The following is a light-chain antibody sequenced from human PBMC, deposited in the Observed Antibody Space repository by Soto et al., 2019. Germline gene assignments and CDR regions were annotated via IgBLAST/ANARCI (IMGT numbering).Light chain of an antibody. Sequence: QSALTQPPSASGSPGQSVTISCTGTSSDVGAYNYVSWYQQHPGKAPKLIVHDVSKRPSGVPDRFSGSKSGNTASLGITGFQTGDEADYYCGSWDSSLSAYVFGTGTKVTVL. CDR2: DVS. V-gene: IGLV2-8*01. CDR1: SSDVGAYNY. CDR3: GSWDSSLSAYV. J-gene: IGLJ1*01.